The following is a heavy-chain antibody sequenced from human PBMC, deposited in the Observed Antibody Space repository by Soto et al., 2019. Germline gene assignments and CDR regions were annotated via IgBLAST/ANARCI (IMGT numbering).Heavy chain of an antibody. V-gene: IGHV1-69*02. CDR2: IIPILGIA. J-gene: IGHJ4*02. CDR3: ARGRWLHTYYFDY. Sequence: SVKVSCKASGGTFSSYTISWVRQAPGQGLEWMGRIIPILGIANYAQKFQGRVTITADKSTSTAYMELSSLRSEDTAVYYCARGRWLHTYYFDYWGQGTLVTV. CDR1: GGTFSSYT. D-gene: IGHD5-12*01.